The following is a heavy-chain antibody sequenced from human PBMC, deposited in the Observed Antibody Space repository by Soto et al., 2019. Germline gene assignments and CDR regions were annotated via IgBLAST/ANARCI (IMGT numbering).Heavy chain of an antibody. Sequence: EVQLLESGGGLVQPGGSVRLSCAASGFTFSSYAMSWVRQAPGKGLEWVSGIDGSGRNTYYADSVKGRFTISRDNSKNTLSVQMDSLRVEDTALYYCAKHGGSVCSAGTCYFQAPDYWGQGTLVTVSS. CDR1: GFTFSSYA. D-gene: IGHD2-15*01. CDR3: AKHGGSVCSAGTCYFQAPDY. CDR2: IDGSGRNT. J-gene: IGHJ4*02. V-gene: IGHV3-23*01.